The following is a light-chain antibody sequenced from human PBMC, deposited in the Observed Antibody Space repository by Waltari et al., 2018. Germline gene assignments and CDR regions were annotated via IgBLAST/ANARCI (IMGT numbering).Light chain of an antibody. CDR1: SGHSNYP. J-gene: IGLJ3*02. CDR2: VNSDGSH. V-gene: IGLV4-69*01. Sequence: QLMLTHSPSASASLGASVKLPCPLSSGHSNYPIARHPPPPEKGPRYLMTVNSDGSHIKGDGIPDRFSGSGSGAERYLTISSLQSEDETDYYCQTGGFGIWVFGGGTKLTVL. CDR3: QTGGFGIWV.